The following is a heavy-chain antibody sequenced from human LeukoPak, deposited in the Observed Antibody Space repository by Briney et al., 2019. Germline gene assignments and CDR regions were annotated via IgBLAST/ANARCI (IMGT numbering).Heavy chain of an antibody. CDR2: IHYTGST. CDR1: GGSIRSSNYN. V-gene: IGHV4-39*07. J-gene: IGHJ3*02. D-gene: IGHD6-13*01. Sequence: SETLSLTCTVSGGSIRSSNYNWGWIRQPPGKGLEWIGSIHYTGSTNYNPSLKGRVTISVDTSKNQFSLKLSSVTAADTAVYYCAREAGGQQLVYAFDIWGQGTMVTVSS. CDR3: AREAGGQQLVYAFDI.